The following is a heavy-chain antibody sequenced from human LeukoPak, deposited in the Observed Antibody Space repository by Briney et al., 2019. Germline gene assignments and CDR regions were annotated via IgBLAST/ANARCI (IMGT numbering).Heavy chain of an antibody. Sequence: GGSLRLFCAASGFTFSSYWMSGVRQAPGKGLEWVANIKQDGSEKYYVDSVKGRFTISRDNAKNTLYLQMNSLRAEDTAVYYCARGGYRAFDIWGQGTMVTVSS. CDR1: GFTFSSYW. V-gene: IGHV3-7*01. CDR3: ARGGYRAFDI. J-gene: IGHJ3*02. D-gene: IGHD5-18*01. CDR2: IKQDGSEK.